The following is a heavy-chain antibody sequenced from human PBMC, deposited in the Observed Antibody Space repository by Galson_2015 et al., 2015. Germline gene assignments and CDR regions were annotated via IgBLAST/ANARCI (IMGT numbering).Heavy chain of an antibody. D-gene: IGHD3-10*01. J-gene: IGHJ5*02. CDR3: ARAGVWFGELGNWFDP. Sequence: SLRLSCAASGFTFSSYWMHWVRQAPGKGLVWVSRINSDGSSTSYADSVKGRFTISRDNAKNTLYLQMDSLRAEDTAVYYCARAGVWFGELGNWFDPWGQGTLVTVSS. V-gene: IGHV3-74*01. CDR2: INSDGSST. CDR1: GFTFSSYW.